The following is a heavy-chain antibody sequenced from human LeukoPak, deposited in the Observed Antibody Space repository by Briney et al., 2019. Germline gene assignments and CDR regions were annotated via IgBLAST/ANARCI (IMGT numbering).Heavy chain of an antibody. Sequence: NPSETLSLTCTVSGGSISSSSYYWGWIRQPPGKGLEWIGSIYYSGSTYYNPSLKSRVTISVDTSKNQFSLKLSSVAAADTAVYYCASGEGNVYAHFWGQGTLVTVSS. V-gene: IGHV4-39*07. J-gene: IGHJ1*01. D-gene: IGHD2-8*01. CDR2: IYYSGST. CDR3: ASGEGNVYAHF. CDR1: GGSISSSSYY.